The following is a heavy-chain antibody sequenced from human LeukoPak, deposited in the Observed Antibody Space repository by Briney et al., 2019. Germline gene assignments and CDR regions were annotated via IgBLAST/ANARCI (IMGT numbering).Heavy chain of an antibody. D-gene: IGHD5-12*01. V-gene: IGHV4-39*01. CDR1: GGSVNSGRYY. J-gene: IGHJ4*02. Sequence: SETLSLTCGVSGGSVNSGRYYWGWVRQPPGKGLEWIGSIFYSGVTYYNPSLKSRVTISVDTSNNQFSLKLSSVTAADTAVYYCARQYSGYNSDGFYGSRSYRYFDCWGQGTLVTVSS. CDR2: IFYSGVT. CDR3: ARQYSGYNSDGFYGSRSYRYFDC.